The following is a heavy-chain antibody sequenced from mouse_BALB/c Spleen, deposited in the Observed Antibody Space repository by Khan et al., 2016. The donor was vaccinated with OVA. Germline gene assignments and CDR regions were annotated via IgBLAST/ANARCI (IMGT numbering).Heavy chain of an antibody. CDR1: GYSITSGYA. Sequence: VQLVESGPGLVKPSQSLSLTCTVTGYSITSGYAWYWIRQFPGNKLEWMGYISYSGVTSYTPSLKSRISITRDTSKNQFFLQLNSVTTEDTATYYCARGNYYGYYFDYWGQGTTLTVSS. D-gene: IGHD1-1*01. CDR3: ARGNYYGYYFDY. V-gene: IGHV3-2*02. CDR2: ISYSGVT. J-gene: IGHJ2*01.